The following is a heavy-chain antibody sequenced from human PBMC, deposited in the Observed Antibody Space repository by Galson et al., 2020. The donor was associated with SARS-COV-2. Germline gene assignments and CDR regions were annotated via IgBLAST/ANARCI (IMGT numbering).Heavy chain of an antibody. Sequence: GESLKISCAASGFTFSSYAMHWVRQAPGKGLEWVAVISYDGSNKYYADSVKGRFTISRDNSKNTLYLQMNSLRAEDTAVYYCAKDLSVNYYDSSGADFWGQGTLVTVSS. CDR1: GFTFSSYA. J-gene: IGHJ4*02. CDR2: ISYDGSNK. V-gene: IGHV3-30*04. D-gene: IGHD3-22*01. CDR3: AKDLSVNYYDSSGADF.